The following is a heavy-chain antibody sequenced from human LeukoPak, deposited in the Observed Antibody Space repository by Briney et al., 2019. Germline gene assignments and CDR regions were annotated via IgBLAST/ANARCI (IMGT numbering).Heavy chain of an antibody. CDR1: GFTFSTYA. D-gene: IGHD1-26*01. V-gene: IGHV3-23*01. CDR3: AKEGQEWELRFDY. Sequence: GGSLRLSCAVSGFTFSTYAMSWVRQAPGKGLEWVSSISGSGGSTYYADSVKGRFTVSRDNSKNTLYLQMNCLRVEDTAVYYCAKEGQEWELRFDYRGLGTLATVSS. J-gene: IGHJ4*02. CDR2: ISGSGGST.